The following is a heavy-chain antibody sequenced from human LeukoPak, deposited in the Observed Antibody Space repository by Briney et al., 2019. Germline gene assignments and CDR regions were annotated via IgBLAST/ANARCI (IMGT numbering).Heavy chain of an antibody. J-gene: IGHJ3*02. CDR2: IIGRGGKT. CDR1: GFTLSSYA. Sequence: PGGSLRLSCAASGFTLSSYAMIWVRQAPGKGLEWVSAIIGRGGKTYCADSVKGRFTIYRDYSKHALYLQVNSQRAGDTAVYYFAKGRSWYNAFDIWGQGTMVTVTS. CDR3: AKGRSWYNAFDI. D-gene: IGHD6-13*01. V-gene: IGHV3-23*01.